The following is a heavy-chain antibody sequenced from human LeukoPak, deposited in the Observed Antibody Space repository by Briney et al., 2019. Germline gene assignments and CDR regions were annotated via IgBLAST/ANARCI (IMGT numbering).Heavy chain of an antibody. Sequence: GGSLRLSWAASGFTFSSYEMNWVRQAPGKGVEGVSYISSSGSTIYYADSVKGRFTISRDNAKNSLYLQMNSLRADDTAVYYCARDSMVRGVGDYWGQGTLVTVSS. CDR3: ARDSMVRGVGDY. D-gene: IGHD3-10*01. CDR1: GFTFSSYE. V-gene: IGHV3-48*03. J-gene: IGHJ4*02. CDR2: ISSSGSTI.